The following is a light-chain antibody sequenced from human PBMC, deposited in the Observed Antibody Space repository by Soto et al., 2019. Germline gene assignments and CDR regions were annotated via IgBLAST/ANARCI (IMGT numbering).Light chain of an antibody. V-gene: IGKV1-5*01. CDR3: KRYNSYFRT. CDR2: DAS. J-gene: IGKJ1*01. Sequence: DIQMTQSPSILSASVGDRVTITCRTSQTINNWLAWYQQKPGKAPKLLIYDASSLESGVPSRFSVSGSGTEFTVTINSLQHDDFETYYCKRYNSYFRTFGQGTKVEIK. CDR1: QTINNW.